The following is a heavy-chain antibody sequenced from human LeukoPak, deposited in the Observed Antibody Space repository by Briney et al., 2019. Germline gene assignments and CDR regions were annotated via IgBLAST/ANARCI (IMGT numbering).Heavy chain of an antibody. D-gene: IGHD3-3*01. CDR3: ARAPTIFGVVDYYYYYGMDV. V-gene: IGHV4-59*01. CDR2: IYYSGST. Sequence: SETLSLTCTVSGGSISSYYWSWIRQPPGKGLERIGYIYYSGSTNYNPSLKSRVTISVDTSKNQFSLKLSSVTAADTAVYYCARAPTIFGVVDYYYYYGMDVWGQGTTVTVSS. CDR1: GGSISSYY. J-gene: IGHJ6*02.